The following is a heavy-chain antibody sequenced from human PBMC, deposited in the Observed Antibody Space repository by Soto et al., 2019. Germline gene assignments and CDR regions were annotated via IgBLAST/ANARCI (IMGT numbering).Heavy chain of an antibody. Sequence: PSGTPCATFAVFGGSFRDYYWTWIRPPPGKGLEWIGEINHSESTNYNPSIKSRVTISVDTSKNQFSLKVASVTAADTAVYYCARGVGRRVRIQYPSFFASWGLGTLVTVSS. J-gene: IGHJ4*02. D-gene: IGHD4-4*01. CDR1: GGSFRDYY. V-gene: IGHV4-34*01. CDR2: INHSEST. CDR3: ARGVGRRVRIQYPSFFAS.